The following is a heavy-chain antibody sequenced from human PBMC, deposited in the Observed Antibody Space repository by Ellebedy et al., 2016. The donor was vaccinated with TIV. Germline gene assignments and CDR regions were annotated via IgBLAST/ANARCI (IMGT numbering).Heavy chain of an antibody. D-gene: IGHD6-19*01. Sequence: GESLKISCKGSGYSFISYWISWVRQMPGKGLEWMGRIDPSDSYTNYSPSFQGHVTISADKSISTAYLQWSSLKASDTAMYYRARQEGPLEQWLIDYWGQGTLVTVSS. J-gene: IGHJ4*02. CDR2: IDPSDSYT. V-gene: IGHV5-10-1*01. CDR3: ARQEGPLEQWLIDY. CDR1: GYSFISYW.